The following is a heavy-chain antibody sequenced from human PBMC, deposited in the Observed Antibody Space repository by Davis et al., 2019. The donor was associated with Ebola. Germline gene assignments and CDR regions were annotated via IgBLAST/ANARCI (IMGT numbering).Heavy chain of an antibody. D-gene: IGHD3-10*01. CDR1: GFTFTNAW. CDR3: ARGNGQNYGSALDY. V-gene: IGHV3-21*01. Sequence: GGSLRLSCAASGFTFTNAWMNWVRQAPGKGLEWVSSISSSGSYIYYADSVKGRFTFSRDNSKNTLYLQMNSLRVEDTAVYYCARGNGQNYGSALDYWGQRTLVTVSS. CDR2: ISSSGSYI. J-gene: IGHJ4*02.